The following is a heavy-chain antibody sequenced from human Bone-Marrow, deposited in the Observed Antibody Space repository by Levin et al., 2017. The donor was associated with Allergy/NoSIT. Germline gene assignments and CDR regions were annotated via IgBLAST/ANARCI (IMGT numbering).Heavy chain of an antibody. CDR3: AKGPYCSGGSCYAVDV. J-gene: IGHJ6*02. V-gene: IGHV4-31*03. Sequence: SQTLSLTCTVSGYSITTAYYWSWIRQYPEKGLEWFGHIYYSGRIQYNPSLKSRVFISVDTSRNQFSLKLSSGTAADTAVYYCAKGPYCSGGSCYAVDVWGQGTTVTVSS. CDR2: IYYSGRI. D-gene: IGHD2-15*01. CDR1: GYSITTAYY.